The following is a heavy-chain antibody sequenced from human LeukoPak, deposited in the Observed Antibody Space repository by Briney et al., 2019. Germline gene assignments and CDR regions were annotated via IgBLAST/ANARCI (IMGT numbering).Heavy chain of an antibody. CDR2: IGGSDGNT. V-gene: IGHV3-23*01. Sequence: GGSLRLSCAASGFTVSSYYMSWVRQAPGMGLEWVSAIGGSDGNTYYADSVKGRFTISRDNSKNSLYLLINSLRADDTAVYYCAKVQYSDYDMNFDSWGQGTLVTVSS. J-gene: IGHJ4*02. CDR1: GFTVSSYY. CDR3: AKVQYSDYDMNFDS. D-gene: IGHD5-12*01.